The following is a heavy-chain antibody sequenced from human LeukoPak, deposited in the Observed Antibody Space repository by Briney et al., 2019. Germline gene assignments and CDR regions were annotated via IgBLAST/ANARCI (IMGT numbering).Heavy chain of an antibody. D-gene: IGHD1-26*01. V-gene: IGHV4-4*09. CDR2: IYTSGST. CDR3: ARQELNYYYYYMDV. CDR1: GGSISSYY. J-gene: IGHJ6*03. Sequence: SETLSLTCTVSGGSISSYYWSWIRQPPGKGLEWIGYIYTSGSTNYNPSLKSRVTISVDTSKNQFSLKLSSVTAADTAVYYCARQELNYYYYYMDVWGKGTTVTVSS.